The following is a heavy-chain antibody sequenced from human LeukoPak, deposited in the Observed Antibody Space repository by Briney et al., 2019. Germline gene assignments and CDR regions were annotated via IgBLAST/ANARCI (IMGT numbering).Heavy chain of an antibody. CDR1: GFTFSAYA. V-gene: IGHV3-23*01. Sequence: GGSLRLSCAASGFTFSAYAMSWVRQAPGKGLEWVSAISEDGGARLYADSVKGRFTISRDNSENTVSLQVNSLRAGDTAVYFCTKESLPHRGYYFDSWGRGTLITVSS. CDR2: ISEDGGAR. CDR3: TKESLPHRGYYFDS. J-gene: IGHJ4*02. D-gene: IGHD3-22*01.